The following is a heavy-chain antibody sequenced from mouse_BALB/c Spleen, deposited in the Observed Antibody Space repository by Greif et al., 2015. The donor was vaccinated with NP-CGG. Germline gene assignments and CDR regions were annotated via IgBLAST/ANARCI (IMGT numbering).Heavy chain of an antibody. V-gene: IGHV1-54*01. J-gene: IGHJ3*01. CDR1: GYAFTNYL. CDR3: ARSGGSWFAY. Sequence: VQLQQSGAELVRPGTSVKVSCKASGYAFTNYLIEWVKQRPGQGLEWIGVINPGSGGTNYNEKFKGKATLTADKSSSTAYMQLSSLTSDDSAVYFCARSGGSWFAYWGQGTLVTVSA. CDR2: INPGSGGT.